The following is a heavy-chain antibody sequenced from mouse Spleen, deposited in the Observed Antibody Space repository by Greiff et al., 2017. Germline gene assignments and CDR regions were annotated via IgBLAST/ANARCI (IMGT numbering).Heavy chain of an antibody. V-gene: IGHV5-9-3*01. CDR3: ASFTTAIVDY. J-gene: IGHJ4*01. D-gene: IGHD1-2*01. CDR2: ISSGGGNT. CDR1: GFTFSSYA. Sequence: DVHLVESGGGLVKLGGSLKLSCAASGFTFSSYAMSWVRQTPEKRLEWVATISSGGGNTYYPDSVKGRFTISRDNAKNTLYLQMSSLKSEDTAMYYCASFTTAIVDYWGQGTSVTVSS.